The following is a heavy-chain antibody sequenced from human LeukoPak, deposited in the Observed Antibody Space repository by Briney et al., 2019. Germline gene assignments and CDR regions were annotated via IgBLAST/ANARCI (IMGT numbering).Heavy chain of an antibody. D-gene: IGHD2-15*01. J-gene: IGHJ5*02. V-gene: IGHV4-30-4*08. CDR1: GGSISSGDYY. CDR3: ARAEVVVAATHRWFDP. CDR2: IYYSGST. Sequence: PSQTLSLTCTVSGGSISSGDYYWSWIRQPPGKGLEWIGYIYYSGSTNYNPSLKSRVTISVDTSKNQFSLKLSSVTAADTAVYYCARAEVVVAATHRWFDPWGQGTLVTVSS.